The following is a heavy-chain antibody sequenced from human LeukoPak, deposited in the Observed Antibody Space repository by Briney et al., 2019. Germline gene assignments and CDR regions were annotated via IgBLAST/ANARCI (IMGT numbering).Heavy chain of an antibody. CDR1: GFTFSTYW. J-gene: IGHJ4*02. Sequence: GGSLRLSCAASGFTFSTYWMSWVRQAPGKGLEWVANIEHDVSDQYYADSVEGRFTISRDNAKNSLYLQMNSLRAEDTAVYYCARHDSSGYYSFDYWGQGTLVTVSS. V-gene: IGHV3-7*05. CDR3: ARHDSSGYYSFDY. D-gene: IGHD3-22*01. CDR2: IEHDVSDQ.